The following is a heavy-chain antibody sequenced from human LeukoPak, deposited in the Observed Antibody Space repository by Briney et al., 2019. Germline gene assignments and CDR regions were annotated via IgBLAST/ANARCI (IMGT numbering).Heavy chain of an antibody. CDR1: GFTFSSYG. V-gene: IGHV3-53*01. CDR2: IYSGGST. Sequence: GGSLRLSCAASGFTFSSYGMHWVRQAPGKGLEWVSVIYSGGSTDYADSVKGRFTTSRDNLKNTLYLQMNSLRAEDTAVYYCARGPAGYNWGQGTLVTFSS. CDR3: ARGPAGYN. J-gene: IGHJ4*02. D-gene: IGHD1-1*01.